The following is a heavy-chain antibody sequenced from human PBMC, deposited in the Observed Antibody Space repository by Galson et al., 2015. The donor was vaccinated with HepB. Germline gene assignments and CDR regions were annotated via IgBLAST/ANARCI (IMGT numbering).Heavy chain of an antibody. CDR3: AKDHQDYDFWSGYLEYMDV. J-gene: IGHJ6*03. CDR2: ISGSGGST. D-gene: IGHD3-3*01. CDR1: GFTFGDYA. V-gene: IGHV3-23*01. Sequence: SLRLSCAASGFTFGDYAISWVRQAPGKGLEWVSAISGSGGSTYSADSVKGRFTISRDNSKNTLYLQMNSLRAEDTAVYYCAKDHQDYDFWSGYLEYMDVWGKGTTVTVSS.